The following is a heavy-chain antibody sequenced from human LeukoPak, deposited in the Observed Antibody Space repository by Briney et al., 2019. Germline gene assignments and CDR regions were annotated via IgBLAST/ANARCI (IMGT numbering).Heavy chain of an antibody. CDR3: ARAGTSFSGHWFDP. J-gene: IGHJ5*02. Sequence: SETLSLTCTVSGYSISSGYYWGWIRQPPGKGLEWIGSIYHSGSTYYNPSLKSRVTISVDTSKNQFSLKLSSVTAADTAVYYCARAGTSFSGHWFDPWGQGTLVTVSS. D-gene: IGHD2-2*01. V-gene: IGHV4-38-2*02. CDR1: GYSISSGYY. CDR2: IYHSGST.